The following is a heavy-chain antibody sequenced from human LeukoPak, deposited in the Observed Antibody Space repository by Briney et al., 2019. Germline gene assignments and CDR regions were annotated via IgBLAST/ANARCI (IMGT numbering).Heavy chain of an antibody. D-gene: IGHD6-6*01. J-gene: IGHJ4*02. CDR3: ARVIQGKYSSSSLYFDY. Sequence: EGSLRLSCAASGFTVSSNYMSWVRQAPGKGLEWVSVIYSGGSTYYADSVKGRFTISRDNSKNTLYLQMNSLRAEDTAVYYCARVIQGKYSSSSLYFDYWGQGTLVTVSS. CDR1: GFTVSSNY. V-gene: IGHV3-66*01. CDR2: IYSGGST.